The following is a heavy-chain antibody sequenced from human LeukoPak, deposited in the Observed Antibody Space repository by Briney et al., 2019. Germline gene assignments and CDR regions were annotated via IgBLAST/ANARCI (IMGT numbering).Heavy chain of an antibody. CDR2: IYSGGST. CDR3: ASLSIAAAGERSYYYYYMDV. J-gene: IGHJ6*03. V-gene: IGHV3-66*02. Sequence: GGSLRLSCAASGFTVSSNYMSWVRQAPGKGLEWVSVIYSGGSTYYADSEKGRFTISRDDSKNTLYLQMNSLRAEDTAVYYCASLSIAAAGERSYYYYYMDVWGKGTTVTVSS. D-gene: IGHD6-13*01. CDR1: GFTVSSNY.